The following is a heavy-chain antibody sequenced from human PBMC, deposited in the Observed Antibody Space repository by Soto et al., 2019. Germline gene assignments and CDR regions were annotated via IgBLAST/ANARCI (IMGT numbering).Heavy chain of an antibody. J-gene: IGHJ6*03. CDR1: GFSLSTGGVG. D-gene: IGHD3-16*01. V-gene: IGHV2-5*02. CDR2: IYWDDDK. Sequence: QITLKESGPTLVNPTQPLTLTCTFSGFSLSTGGVGVGWIRQPPGKALEWLALIYWDDDKRYNPSLKSRLTVTKDTSKNQVVLTMTNMDLLDTATYYCAHRLSLSTTWNYGYMDVWGNGTTVTVSS. CDR3: AHRLSLSTTWNYGYMDV.